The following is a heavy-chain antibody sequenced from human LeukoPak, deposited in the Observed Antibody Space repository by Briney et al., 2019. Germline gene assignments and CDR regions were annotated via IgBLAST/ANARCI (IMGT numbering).Heavy chain of an antibody. D-gene: IGHD1-1*01. CDR2: ISGSGGTT. CDR1: GFTFSSYA. CDR3: AKVKVTTRLGLFDS. J-gene: IGHJ5*01. V-gene: IGHV3-23*01. Sequence: SGGSLRLSCAASGFTFSSYAMSWVRQAPGKGLEWVSAISGSGGTTYYADSVKGRFTISRDNSKNTLYLQMNSLRAEDTAVYYCAKVKVTTRLGLFDSWGQGTQVTVSS.